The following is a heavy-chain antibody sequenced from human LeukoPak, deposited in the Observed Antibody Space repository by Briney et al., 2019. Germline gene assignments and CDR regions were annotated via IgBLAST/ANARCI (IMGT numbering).Heavy chain of an antibody. V-gene: IGHV1-3*01. CDR2: INGGNGNT. J-gene: IGHJ5*02. Sequence: GASVKVSCKASGYTFTSYAMHWVRQAPGQRLEWMGWINGGNGNTKYSQKLQGRVTITRDTSASTAYMELRSLRSEDTAVFYCARGPSRLNWFDPWGQGTLVTVSS. D-gene: IGHD6-25*01. CDR3: ARGPSRLNWFDP. CDR1: GYTFTSYA.